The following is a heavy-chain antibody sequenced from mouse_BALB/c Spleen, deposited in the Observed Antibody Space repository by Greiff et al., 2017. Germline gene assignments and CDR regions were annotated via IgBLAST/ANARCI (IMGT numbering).Heavy chain of an antibody. CDR1: GFTFSSFG. D-gene: IGHD2-4*01. CDR2: ISSGSSTI. CDR3: ARRGDYDGFDY. Sequence: EVQLVESGGGLVQPGGSRKLSCAASGFTFSSFGMHWVRQAPEKGLEWVAYISSGSSTIYYADTVKGRFTISRDNPKNTLFLQMTSLRSEDTAMYYCARRGDYDGFDYWGQGTTLTVSS. J-gene: IGHJ2*01. V-gene: IGHV5-17*02.